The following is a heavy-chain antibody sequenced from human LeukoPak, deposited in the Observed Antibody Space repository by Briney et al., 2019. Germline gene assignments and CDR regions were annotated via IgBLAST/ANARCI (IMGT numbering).Heavy chain of an antibody. J-gene: IGHJ4*02. CDR1: GFTFSSYA. Sequence: GGSLRLSCAAPGFTFSSYAMNWVRQAPGKGLEWVSAISGSGGSTYYADSVKGRFTISRDNSKNTLYLQMNSLRAEDTAVYYCARDHTPYYYGSGSYPGGFDYWGQGTLVTVSS. CDR2: ISGSGGST. V-gene: IGHV3-23*01. CDR3: ARDHTPYYYGSGSYPGGFDY. D-gene: IGHD3-10*01.